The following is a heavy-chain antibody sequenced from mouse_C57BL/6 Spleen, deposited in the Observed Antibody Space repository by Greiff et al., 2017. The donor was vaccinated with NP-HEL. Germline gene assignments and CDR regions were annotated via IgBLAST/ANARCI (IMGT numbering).Heavy chain of an antibody. Sequence: QVQLQQPGAELVRPGSSVKLSCKASGYTFTSYWMDWVKQRPGQGLEWIGNIYPSDSETHYNQKFKDKATLTVDKSSSTAYMQLSSLTSEDSAVYYCARVELYGNYTGFDYWGQGTTLTVSS. V-gene: IGHV1-61*01. CDR3: ARVELYGNYTGFDY. CDR1: GYTFTSYW. CDR2: IYPSDSET. J-gene: IGHJ2*01. D-gene: IGHD2-1*01.